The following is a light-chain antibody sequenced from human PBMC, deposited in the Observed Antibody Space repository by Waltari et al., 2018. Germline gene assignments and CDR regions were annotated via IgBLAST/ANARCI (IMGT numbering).Light chain of an antibody. V-gene: IGLV2-14*03. CDR2: DVS. CDR1: SSDVGGYKY. J-gene: IGLJ2*01. CDR3: SSYTSSGTLV. Sequence: QSALTQPASVSGSPGQSITISCTGTSSDVGGYKYVSWYQQHPGKAPKLMIYDVSHRPSGVSNRFSASKSGNTASLTISGLQAEDEADYYCSSYTSSGTLVFGGGTKVTVL.